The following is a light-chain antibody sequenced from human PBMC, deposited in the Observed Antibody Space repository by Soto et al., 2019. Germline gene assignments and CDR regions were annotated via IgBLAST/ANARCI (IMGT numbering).Light chain of an antibody. CDR3: SSYTGSDTYVL. J-gene: IGLJ2*01. CDR1: SSDVGGYNR. CDR2: EVT. V-gene: IGLV2-18*02. Sequence: QSALTQPPSVSGSPGQSVTISCTGTSSDVGGYNRVSWFQQSPVTAPRLMIYEVTNRPSGVPDRFSGSKSGNTASLTISGLPAEDEADYYCSSYTGSDTYVLFGGGTKLTVL.